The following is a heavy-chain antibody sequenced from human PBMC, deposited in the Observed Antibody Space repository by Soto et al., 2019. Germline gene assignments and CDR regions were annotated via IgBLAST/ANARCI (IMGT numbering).Heavy chain of an antibody. CDR1: GFTFSSYA. V-gene: IGHV3-23*01. Sequence: EVQLLESGGGSVQPGGSLRLSCAASGFTFSSYAMSWVRQAPGKGLEWVSGVSGSGGSTYCVYSVKGRFTISRDNSKNTLYLQMNSLRAEDTAVYYCAKDFGYNYGYDAFDIWGQGTMVTVSS. J-gene: IGHJ3*02. CDR2: VSGSGGST. CDR3: AKDFGYNYGYDAFDI. D-gene: IGHD5-18*01.